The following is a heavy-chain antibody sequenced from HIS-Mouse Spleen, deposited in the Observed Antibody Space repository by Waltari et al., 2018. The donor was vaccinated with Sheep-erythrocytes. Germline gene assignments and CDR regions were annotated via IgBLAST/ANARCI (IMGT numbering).Heavy chain of an antibody. Sequence: QVQLQQWGAGLLKPSETLSLTCAVYGGSFSGYYWRWIRQPPGKGLAWIGEINHSGSTNYNPSLKSRVTISVDTAKNQFSRKLSSVTAADTAVYYCALSVDLAGAFDIWGQGTMVTVSS. CDR2: INHSGST. J-gene: IGHJ3*02. D-gene: IGHD6-19*01. CDR1: GGSFSGYY. CDR3: ALSVDLAGAFDI. V-gene: IGHV4-34*01.